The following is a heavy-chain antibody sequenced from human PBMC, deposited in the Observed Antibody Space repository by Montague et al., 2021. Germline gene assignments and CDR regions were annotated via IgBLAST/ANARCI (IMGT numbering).Heavy chain of an antibody. Sequence: SETLSLTCTASGGSISSASYYWGRIRQPPGKGLEFIGVIYYNGTTYHNPSLKSRVTVSMDTSKNQFSLKLSSVTAADTAVYYCARSLCCRGGSCYSGFDPWGQGTLVTASS. V-gene: IGHV4-39*01. CDR1: GGSISSASYY. D-gene: IGHD2-15*01. J-gene: IGHJ5*02. CDR3: ARSLCCRGGSCYSGFDP. CDR2: IYYNGTT.